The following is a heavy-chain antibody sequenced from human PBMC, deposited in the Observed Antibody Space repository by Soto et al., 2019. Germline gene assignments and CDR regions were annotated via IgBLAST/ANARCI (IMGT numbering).Heavy chain of an antibody. CDR2: ITADGGGT. CDR1: GFTFSSYI. D-gene: IGHD6-19*01. CDR3: AKDGCGSRCPEFDC. Sequence: PXGSLRLSCTASGFTFSSYIMKWVRQAPGKGLEWISTITADGGGTFYADSVKGRFTISRDNSKNTLYLQMDNLRAEDTALYYCAKDGCGSRCPEFDCLDPETQYIVSS. V-gene: IGHV3-23*01. J-gene: IGHJ4*02.